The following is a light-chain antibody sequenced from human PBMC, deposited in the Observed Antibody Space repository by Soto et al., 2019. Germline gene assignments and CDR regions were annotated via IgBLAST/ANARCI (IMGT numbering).Light chain of an antibody. J-gene: IGKJ4*01. Sequence: EIVMTQSPATLSVSPGEGATLSCRASQGIGDTLAWYQQKPGQTPRLLIYDTSIRATGVPARFSDSRSGAEFTLTISSLEPEDFAVYYCQQRKKWPPLTFGGGTKVDIK. CDR3: QQRKKWPPLT. CDR2: DTS. V-gene: IGKV3-15*01. CDR1: QGIGDT.